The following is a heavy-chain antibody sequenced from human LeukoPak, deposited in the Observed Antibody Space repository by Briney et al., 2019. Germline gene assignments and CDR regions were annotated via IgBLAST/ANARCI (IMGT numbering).Heavy chain of an antibody. CDR3: ARNTNSNLGGFDP. V-gene: IGHV4-38-2*02. CDR1: GYSISSGYY. J-gene: IGHJ5*02. CDR2: IYHSGST. Sequence: PSETLSLTCTVSGYSISSGYYWGWIRQPPGKGLEWIGSIYHSGSTYYNPSLKSRVTISVDTSKNQFSLKLSSVTAADTAVYYCARNTNSNLGGFDPWGQGTLVTVSS. D-gene: IGHD4-11*01.